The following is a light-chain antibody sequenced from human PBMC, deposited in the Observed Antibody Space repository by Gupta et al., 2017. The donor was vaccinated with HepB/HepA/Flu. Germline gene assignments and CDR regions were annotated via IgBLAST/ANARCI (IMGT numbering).Light chain of an antibody. CDR2: GKN. CDR1: SLRSFY. Sequence: SSELTQDPAVSVALGQTVRITCQGYSLRSFYASWYQQKHGQAPILVISGKNNRPSGIPDRFSGSRTGNTASLTITGAQAEDEADYYCNSRDSSGNHLVFGGGTKLTVL. CDR3: NSRDSSGNHLV. V-gene: IGLV3-19*01. J-gene: IGLJ2*01.